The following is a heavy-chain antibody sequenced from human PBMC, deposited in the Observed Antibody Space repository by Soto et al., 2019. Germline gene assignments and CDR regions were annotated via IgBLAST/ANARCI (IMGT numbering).Heavy chain of an antibody. V-gene: IGHV4-59*01. Sequence: SETLSLTCTVSGGSISSYYWSWIRQPPGKGLEWIGYIYYSGSTNYNPSLKSRVTISVDTSKNQFSLKLSSVTAADTAVYYCARPLHLGYCSSTSCPDAFDIWGQGTMVTVSS. J-gene: IGHJ3*02. CDR3: ARPLHLGYCSSTSCPDAFDI. D-gene: IGHD2-2*01. CDR1: GGSISSYY. CDR2: IYYSGST.